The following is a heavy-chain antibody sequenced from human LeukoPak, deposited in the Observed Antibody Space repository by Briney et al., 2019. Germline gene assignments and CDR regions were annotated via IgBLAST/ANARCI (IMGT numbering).Heavy chain of an antibody. CDR1: GYTLTELS. D-gene: IGHD5-12*01. CDR3: APSGYSGEWFDP. V-gene: IGHV1-24*01. CDR2: FDPEDGET. Sequence: ASVKVSCKVSGYTLTELSMHWVRQAPGKGLEWMGGFDPEDGETIYAQKFQGRVTMTEDTSTDTAYMELSSLRSEDTAVYYCAPSGYSGEWFDPWGQGTLVTVSS. J-gene: IGHJ5*02.